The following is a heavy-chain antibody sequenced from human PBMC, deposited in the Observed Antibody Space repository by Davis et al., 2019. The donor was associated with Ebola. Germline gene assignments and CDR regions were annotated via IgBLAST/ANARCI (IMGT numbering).Heavy chain of an antibody. J-gene: IGHJ4*02. CDR3: AKASNYYYDSSGYYYF. CDR2: ISYDGSNK. D-gene: IGHD3-22*01. CDR1: GFTFSSYG. Sequence: GESLKISCAASGFTFSSYGMHWVRQAPGKGLEWVAVISYDGSNKYYADSVKGRFTISRDNSKNTLYLQMNSLRAEDTAVYYCAKASNYYYDSSGYYYFWGQGTLVTVSS. V-gene: IGHV3-30*18.